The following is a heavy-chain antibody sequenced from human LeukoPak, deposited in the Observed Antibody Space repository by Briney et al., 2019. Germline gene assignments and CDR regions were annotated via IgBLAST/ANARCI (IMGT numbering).Heavy chain of an antibody. CDR3: ARLLERRLTYYYYGMDV. V-gene: IGHV5-51*01. J-gene: IGHJ6*02. CDR2: IYPGDSDT. CDR1: GYSFTSYW. D-gene: IGHD1-1*01. Sequence: GESLKISCKGSGYSFTSYWIGWVRQMPGKGLEWMGIIYPGDSDTRYSPSFQGQVTISADKSISTAYLQWSSLKASDTAMYYCARLLERRLTYYYYGMDVWGLGTTVTVSS.